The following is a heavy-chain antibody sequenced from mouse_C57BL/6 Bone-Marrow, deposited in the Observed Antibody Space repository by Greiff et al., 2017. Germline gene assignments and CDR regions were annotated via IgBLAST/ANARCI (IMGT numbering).Heavy chain of an antibody. CDR2: ILPASGST. V-gene: IGHV1-9*01. D-gene: IGHD3-2*02. J-gene: IGHJ3*01. Sequence: QVQLQQSGADLMQPGASVKLSCTATGYTFTGYWIGVILPASGSTNYNEKFKGKGTFTADTSSNTAYLRLSSLTTEDSAVYYCARRAAQATWFAYWGQGTLVTVSA. CDR3: ARRAAQATWFAY. CDR1: GYTFTGYW.